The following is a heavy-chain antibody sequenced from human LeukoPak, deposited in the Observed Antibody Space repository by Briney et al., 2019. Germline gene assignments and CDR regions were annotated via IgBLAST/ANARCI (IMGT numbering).Heavy chain of an antibody. CDR3: VRQGSIWYYFDY. J-gene: IGHJ4*02. D-gene: IGHD6-13*01. CDR1: GYSFTRYW. V-gene: IGHV5-51*01. CDR2: MYPGDSDT. Sequence: GESLKISCQGSGYSFTRYWIGWVRQVPGKGLEWMGIMYPGDSDTRYSPSFQGQVTISADKSITTAYLEWSSLKASDTAMYYCVRQGSIWYYFDYWGQGTLVTVSS.